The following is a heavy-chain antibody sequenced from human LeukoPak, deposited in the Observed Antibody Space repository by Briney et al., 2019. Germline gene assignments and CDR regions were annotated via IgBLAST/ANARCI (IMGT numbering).Heavy chain of an antibody. Sequence: GGSLRLSCAASGFTFSSYSMSWVRQAPGKGLEWVSSFSSSSSYIYYADSVKGRFTISRDNAKNSLYLQMNSLRAEDTAVYYCARAGYGDYDPMGYWGQGTLVTVSS. V-gene: IGHV3-21*01. J-gene: IGHJ4*02. CDR1: GFTFSSYS. D-gene: IGHD4-17*01. CDR3: ARAGYGDYDPMGY. CDR2: FSSSSSYI.